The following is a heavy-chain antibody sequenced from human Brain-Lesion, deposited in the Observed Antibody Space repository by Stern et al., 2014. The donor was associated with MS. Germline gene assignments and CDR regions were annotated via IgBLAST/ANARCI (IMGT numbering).Heavy chain of an antibody. D-gene: IGHD3-3*01. CDR1: GYIFTGYY. J-gene: IGHJ6*02. CDR2: INPNTGGT. CDR3: ARDQRGITIFGVVTDYYYLGMDV. Sequence: VQLGESGAEVKKPGASVKVSCKTSGYIFTGYYIHWVRQAPGHGLEWMAWINPNTGGTKYAQKFQGRVTMSRDTSISTAYVELSSLTSDDTAVYYCARDQRGITIFGVVTDYYYLGMDVWGQGTTVTVSS. V-gene: IGHV1-2*02.